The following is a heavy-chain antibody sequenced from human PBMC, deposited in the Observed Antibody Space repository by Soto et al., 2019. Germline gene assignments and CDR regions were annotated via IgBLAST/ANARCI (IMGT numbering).Heavy chain of an antibody. V-gene: IGHV1-18*01. D-gene: IGHD2-15*01. Sequence: ASVKVSCKASGYTFTSYGISWVRQAPGQGLEWMGWISAYNGNTNYAQKLQGRVTMTTDTSTSTAYMELRSLRSDDTAVYYCARVVGYCSGGSCYAGNWFDPWGQGTLVTVSS. J-gene: IGHJ5*02. CDR1: GYTFTSYG. CDR3: ARVVGYCSGGSCYAGNWFDP. CDR2: ISAYNGNT.